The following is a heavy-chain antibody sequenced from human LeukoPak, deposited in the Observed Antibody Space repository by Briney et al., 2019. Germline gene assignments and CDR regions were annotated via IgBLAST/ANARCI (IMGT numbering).Heavy chain of an antibody. CDR2: ISNTVGST. J-gene: IGHJ1*01. D-gene: IGHD2-15*01. CDR3: AQQVGYCSSGSCYFTY. Sequence: GGSLRLSCAASGFSFNTYAMSWVRQAPGKGLEWVSAISNTVGSTYYADSVKGRFTIPRDKSKNTLSLQMNSLRAEDTAVYYCAQQVGYCSSGSCYFTYWGQGTLVTVSS. V-gene: IGHV3-23*01. CDR1: GFSFNTYA.